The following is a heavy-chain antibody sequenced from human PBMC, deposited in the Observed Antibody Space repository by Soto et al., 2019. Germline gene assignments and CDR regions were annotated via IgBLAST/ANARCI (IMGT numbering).Heavy chain of an antibody. D-gene: IGHD1-7*01. J-gene: IGHJ4*02. V-gene: IGHV3-30-3*01. CDR3: ARGRGVTGTLPYYFDY. CDR2: ISYDGSNK. Sequence: GGSLRLSCAASGFTFSSYAMHGARKAPGKGLEGVAVISYDGSNKYYADSVKGRFTISRDNSKNTLYLQMNSLRAEDTAVYYCARGRGVTGTLPYYFDYWGQGTLVTVSS. CDR1: GFTFSSYA.